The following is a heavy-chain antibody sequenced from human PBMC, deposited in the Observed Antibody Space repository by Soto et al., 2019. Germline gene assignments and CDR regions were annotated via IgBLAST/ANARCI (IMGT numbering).Heavy chain of an antibody. V-gene: IGHV1-8*01. Sequence: QVQLVQSGAEVKKPGASVKVSCKASGYTFTSYDINWVRQATGQGLEWMGWMNPNSGNTGYAQKFQGRVTMTRNTSISTAYMELSSLRSAVTAVYYCARERSAAGTGWFDPWGQGDLVTVSS. CDR3: ARERSAAGTGWFDP. CDR2: MNPNSGNT. J-gene: IGHJ5*02. D-gene: IGHD6-13*01. CDR1: GYTFTSYD.